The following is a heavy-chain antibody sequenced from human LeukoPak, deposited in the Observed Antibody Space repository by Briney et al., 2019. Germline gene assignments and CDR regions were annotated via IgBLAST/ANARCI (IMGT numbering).Heavy chain of an antibody. Sequence: PSETLSLTCTVSGGSISSYYWSWIRQPPGKGLEWIGYIYYSGSTNYNPSLKSRVTISVDTSKNQFSLKLSSVTAADTAVYYCARCPRAAFDIWGQGTMATVSS. V-gene: IGHV4-59*01. J-gene: IGHJ3*02. CDR2: IYYSGST. CDR3: ARCPRAAFDI. CDR1: GGSISSYY.